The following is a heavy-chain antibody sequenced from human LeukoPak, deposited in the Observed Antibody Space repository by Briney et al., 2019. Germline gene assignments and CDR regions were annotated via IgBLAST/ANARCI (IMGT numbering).Heavy chain of an antibody. CDR3: AKSGVYGDYEDY. CDR1: GFTFSSYS. V-gene: IGHV3-21*04. Sequence: GGSLRLSCAASGFTFSSYSMNWVRQAPGKGLEWVSSISSSSSYIYYADSVKGRFTISRDNSKNTLYLQMNSLRAEDTAVYYCAKSGVYGDYEDYWGQGTLVTVSS. D-gene: IGHD4-17*01. J-gene: IGHJ4*02. CDR2: ISSSSSYI.